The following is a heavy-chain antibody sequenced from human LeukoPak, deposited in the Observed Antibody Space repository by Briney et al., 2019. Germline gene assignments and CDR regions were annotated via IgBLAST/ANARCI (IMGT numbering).Heavy chain of an antibody. J-gene: IGHJ4*02. Sequence: SETLSLTCTVSGGSISSGDYYWSWIRQPPGKGLEWIGHIYYSGSTYYNPSLKSRVTISVDTSKNQFSLKLSSVTAADTAVYYCARVKEWELLVDYWGQGTLVTVSS. CDR2: IYYSGST. D-gene: IGHD1-26*01. CDR1: GGSISSGDYY. CDR3: ARVKEWELLVDY. V-gene: IGHV4-30-4*08.